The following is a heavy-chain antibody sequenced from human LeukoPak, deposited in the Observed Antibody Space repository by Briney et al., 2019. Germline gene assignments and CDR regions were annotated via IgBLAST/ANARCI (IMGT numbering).Heavy chain of an antibody. CDR1: GGTFSSYA. D-gene: IGHD2-2*01. CDR3: ARGGFCSSTSCPVYMDV. J-gene: IGHJ6*03. CDR2: IIPIFGTA. Sequence: SVTVSCKASGGTFSSYAISWVRQAPGQGLEWMGGIIPIFGTANYAQKFQGRVTITTDESTSTAYIELSSLRSEDTAVYYCARGGFCSSTSCPVYMDVWGKGTTVTVSS. V-gene: IGHV1-69*05.